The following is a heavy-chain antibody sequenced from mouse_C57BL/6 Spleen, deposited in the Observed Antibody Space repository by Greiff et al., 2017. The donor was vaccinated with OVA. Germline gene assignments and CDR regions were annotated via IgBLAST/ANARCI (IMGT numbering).Heavy chain of an antibody. V-gene: IGHV1-42*01. CDR2: INPGTGGP. CDR3: ARRYSNNYFDY. D-gene: IGHD2-5*01. CDR1: GYSFTGSY. J-gene: IGHJ2*01. Sequence: VKLQQSGPELVKPGASVKISCKASGYSFTGSYMTWVKQSPEKGLGWIGEINPGTGGPTYNGKFKTKATLTVDKSSSTAYMQRKILTSEESAVYYCARRYSNNYFDYWGQGTTLTVSS.